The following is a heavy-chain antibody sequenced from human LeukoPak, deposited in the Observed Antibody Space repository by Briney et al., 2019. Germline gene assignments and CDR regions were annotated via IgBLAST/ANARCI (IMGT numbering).Heavy chain of an antibody. CDR2: IHSFSRT. D-gene: IGHD1-1*01. V-gene: IGHV3-66*03. Sequence: GGSLRLSCAASAFTVSSNHMNWVRQAPGKGLEWVSVIHSFSRTDYADSVKGRFTISRDNSKNTLYLQMNSLRDEDTAVYYCLPNGPNYFMDVWGRGTTVTVSS. J-gene: IGHJ6*03. CDR1: AFTVSSNH. CDR3: LPNGPNYFMDV.